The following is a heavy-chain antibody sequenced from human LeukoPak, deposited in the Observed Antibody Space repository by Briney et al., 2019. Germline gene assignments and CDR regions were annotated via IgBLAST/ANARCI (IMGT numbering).Heavy chain of an antibody. Sequence: ASVKVSCKTSGYPFIGYYLHWVRQATGQGLEWMGWMNPNSGNTGYAQKFQGRVTMTRNTSIRTAYMELSSLRSEDTAVYYCAREGGYGDYDAFDIWGQGTMVTVSS. CDR3: AREGGYGDYDAFDI. CDR1: GYPFIGYY. CDR2: MNPNSGNT. V-gene: IGHV1-8*01. J-gene: IGHJ3*02. D-gene: IGHD4-17*01.